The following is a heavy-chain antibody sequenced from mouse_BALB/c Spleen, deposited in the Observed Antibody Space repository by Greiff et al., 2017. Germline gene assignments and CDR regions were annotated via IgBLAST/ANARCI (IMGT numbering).Heavy chain of an antibody. CDR1: GFNIKDTY. Sequence: EVQGVESGAELVKPGASVKLSCTASGFNIKDTYMHWVKQRPEQGLEWIGRIDPANGNTKYDPKFQGKATITADTSSNTAYPQLSSLTSEDTAVYYCANWDYWGQGTTLTVSS. D-gene: IGHD4-1*01. CDR3: ANWDY. V-gene: IGHV14-3*02. J-gene: IGHJ2*01. CDR2: IDPANGNT.